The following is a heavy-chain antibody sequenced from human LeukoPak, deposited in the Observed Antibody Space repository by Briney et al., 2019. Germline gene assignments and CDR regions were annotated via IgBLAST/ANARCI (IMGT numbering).Heavy chain of an antibody. V-gene: IGHV3-7*01. CDR3: ARAIRGY. J-gene: IGHJ4*02. Sequence: GGSLRLSCAASGYTFSNYWMSWVRQAPGKGLEWVANIKEDGSEKYYVDSVKGRFTISRDNAKNSLYLQMNSLRAEDTAVYYCARAIRGYWGQGTLVTVSS. CDR2: IKEDGSEK. CDR1: GYTFSNYW.